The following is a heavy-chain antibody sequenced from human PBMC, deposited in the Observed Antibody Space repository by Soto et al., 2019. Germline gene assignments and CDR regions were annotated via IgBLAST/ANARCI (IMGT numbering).Heavy chain of an antibody. CDR3: GEWGSDWGYYYGLNV. CDR2: ISDSAGST. D-gene: IGHD7-27*01. J-gene: IGHJ6*02. V-gene: IGHV3-23*01. CDR1: GFTFSSYA. Sequence: GGSLRLSCAASGFTFSSYAMSWVRQAPGKGLEWVSSISDSAGSTYYADSVKGRFTISRDNSTSTLYLQMNSLRAEATAVYSCGEWGSDWGYYYGLNVWGRGTMVTVSS.